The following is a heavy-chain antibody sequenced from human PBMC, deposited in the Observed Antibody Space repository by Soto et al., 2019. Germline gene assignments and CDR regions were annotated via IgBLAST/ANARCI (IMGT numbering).Heavy chain of an antibody. D-gene: IGHD3-10*01. CDR3: ARGMDRGVIRVAFDY. CDR2: IWYDGSNK. V-gene: IGHV3-33*01. J-gene: IGHJ4*02. CDR1: GFTFSSYG. Sequence: QVQLVESGGGVVQPGRSLRLSCAASGFTFSSYGMHWVRQAPGKGLEWVAVIWYDGSNKYYADSVKGRFTISRDNSKNTLYLQMNSLRAEDTAVYYCARGMDRGVIRVAFDYWGQGTLVTVSS.